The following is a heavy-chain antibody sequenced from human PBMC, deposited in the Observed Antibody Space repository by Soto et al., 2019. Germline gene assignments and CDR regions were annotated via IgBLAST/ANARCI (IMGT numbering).Heavy chain of an antibody. CDR3: ARGGNSGYAY. V-gene: IGHV4-34*01. CDR2: INHSGST. Sequence: QVQLQQWGAGLLKPSETLSLTCAVYGGSFSGYYWSWIRQPPGKGLEWIGEINHSGSTNYNPSLKGRATISVDTSKNQFSLTLSSVTAADTAVYYCARGGNSGYAYWGQGTLVTVSS. CDR1: GGSFSGYY. D-gene: IGHD5-12*01. J-gene: IGHJ4*02.